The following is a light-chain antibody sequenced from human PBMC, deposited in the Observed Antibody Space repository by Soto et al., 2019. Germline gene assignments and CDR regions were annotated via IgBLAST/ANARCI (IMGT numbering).Light chain of an antibody. CDR3: QHGGT. Sequence: EIVLTQSPATLSLSPGERATVSCRASQSVSNNLGWYQQKAGQAPRLLIYDASNRATGIPARFSGSGSLTVFTLTLSSLELEDFAFYYCQHGGTFGQGTRLEIK. J-gene: IGKJ5*01. CDR2: DAS. CDR1: QSVSNN. V-gene: IGKV3-11*01.